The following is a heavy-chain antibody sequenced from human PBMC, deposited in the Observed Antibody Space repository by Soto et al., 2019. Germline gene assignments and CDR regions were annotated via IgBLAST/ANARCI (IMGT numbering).Heavy chain of an antibody. CDR1: GFTFSSYS. Sequence: GGSLRLSCAASGFTFSSYSMNWVRQAPGKGLEWVSYISSSSSTIYYADSVKGRFTISRDNAKNSLYLQMNSLRAEDTAVYYCARGAYLNWFDPWGQGTRVTSPQ. V-gene: IGHV3-48*01. CDR3: ARGAYLNWFDP. CDR2: ISSSSSTI. J-gene: IGHJ5*02.